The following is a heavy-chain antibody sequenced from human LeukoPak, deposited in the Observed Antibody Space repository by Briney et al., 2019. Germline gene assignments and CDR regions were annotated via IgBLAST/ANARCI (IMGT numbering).Heavy chain of an antibody. CDR2: IIPIFGTA. CDR1: GGTFSSYA. D-gene: IGHD3-3*01. CDR3: ARERGNDFWSGRVQTMDV. J-gene: IGHJ6*03. V-gene: IGHV1-69*05. Sequence: SVKVSCKASGGTFSSYAISWVRQAPGQGLEWMGGIIPIFGTANYAQKFQGRVTMTRNTSISTAYMELSSLRSEDTAVYYCARERGNDFWSGRVQTMDVWGKGTTVTVSS.